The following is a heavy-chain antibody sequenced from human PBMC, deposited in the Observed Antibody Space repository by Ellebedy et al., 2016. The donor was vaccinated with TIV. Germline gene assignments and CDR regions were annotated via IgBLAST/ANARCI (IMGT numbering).Heavy chain of an antibody. D-gene: IGHD5-12*01. CDR2: INPNSGCT. CDR1: GYSFSNYG. V-gene: IGHV1-2*02. J-gene: IGHJ3*02. Sequence: ASVKVSCKASGYSFSNYGIGWVRQAPGPGREWMGWINPNSGCTNYAQKFQGRVTMTRDTSISTAYMEMSRLRSDDTAVYYCARALGYSGYDLPVEAFDIWGQGTMVTVSS. CDR3: ARALGYSGYDLPVEAFDI.